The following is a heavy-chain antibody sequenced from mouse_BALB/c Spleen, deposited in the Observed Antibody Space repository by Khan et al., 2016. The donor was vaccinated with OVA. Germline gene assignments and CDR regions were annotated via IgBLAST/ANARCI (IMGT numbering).Heavy chain of an antibody. J-gene: IGHJ4*01. V-gene: IGHV9-3-1*01. CDR1: GYTFTNYG. CDR2: INPYTGEP. CDR3: ARVGYNGTMDY. D-gene: IGHD2-14*01. Sequence: QIQLVQSGPELKKPGETVKISCKASGYTFTNYGMNWVKQAPGKGLKWMGWINPYTGEPTYADDFKGRFAFSSETSASTAYLQINNLKNEDTATYFCARVGYNGTMDYWGQGTLVTVSS.